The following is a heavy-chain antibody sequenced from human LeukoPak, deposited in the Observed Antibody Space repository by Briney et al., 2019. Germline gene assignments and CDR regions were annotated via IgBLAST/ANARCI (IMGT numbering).Heavy chain of an antibody. Sequence: PSETLSLTCTVSGGSISSSSYYWGWIRQPPGKGLEWIGSISYSGSTYYNPSLKSRVTISVDTSNNQFSLKLNSVTAADTAVYYCARHPIYGDYASGRYYFDYWGQGTLVTVSS. D-gene: IGHD4-17*01. J-gene: IGHJ4*02. V-gene: IGHV4-39*01. CDR2: ISYSGST. CDR1: GGSISSSSYY. CDR3: ARHPIYGDYASGRYYFDY.